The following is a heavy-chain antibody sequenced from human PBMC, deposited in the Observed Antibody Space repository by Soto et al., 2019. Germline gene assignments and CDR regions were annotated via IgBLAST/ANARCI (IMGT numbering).Heavy chain of an antibody. D-gene: IGHD3-9*01. CDR1: GFTFSSYS. V-gene: IGHV3-21*01. CDR3: ARDMAGYHALLTGYQYYYYGMDV. Sequence: PGGSLRLSCAASGFTFSSYSMNWIRQAPGKVLEWVSSISSSSSYIYYADSVKGRFTISRDNAKNSLYLQMNSLRAEDTVVYYCARDMAGYHALLTGYQYYYYGMDVWGQGTTVTVSS. CDR2: ISSSSSYI. J-gene: IGHJ6*02.